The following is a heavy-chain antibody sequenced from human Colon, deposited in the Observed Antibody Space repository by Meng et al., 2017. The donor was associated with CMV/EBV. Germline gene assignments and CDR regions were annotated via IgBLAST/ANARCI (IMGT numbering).Heavy chain of an antibody. V-gene: IGHV1-2*02. Sequence: ASVKVSCKPSGYTFTDYYIHWVRQALGQGLEWMGWIDPKSGGTKYPQTFQGRVTMTRDTSMTTAYLELSRLRSDDTAIYYCARSEFWNSFYNHIDFDSWGQGALVTVSS. CDR2: IDPKSGGT. J-gene: IGHJ4*02. CDR3: ARSEFWNSFYNHIDFDS. CDR1: GYTFTDYY. D-gene: IGHD3/OR15-3a*01.